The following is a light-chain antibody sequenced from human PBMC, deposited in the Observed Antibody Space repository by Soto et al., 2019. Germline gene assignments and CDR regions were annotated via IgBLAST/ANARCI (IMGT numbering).Light chain of an antibody. CDR3: QQYGSSRT. CDR1: ESISSNY. V-gene: IGKV3-20*01. Sequence: EIVLTQSPGTLSLSPGERATLSCRASESISSNYLAWYQQKPGKAPRLLIYMASSRATGIPDRFSGSGSGTDFTLTISRLEPEDFAVYYCQQYGSSRTFGQGTKLEIK. CDR2: MAS. J-gene: IGKJ1*01.